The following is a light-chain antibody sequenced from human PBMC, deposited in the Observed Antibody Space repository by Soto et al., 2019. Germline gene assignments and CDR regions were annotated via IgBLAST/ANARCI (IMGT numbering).Light chain of an antibody. CDR2: DVT. J-gene: IGLJ1*01. CDR3: SSYTSISTYV. CDR1: SSDVGGYNF. V-gene: IGLV2-14*01. Sequence: QSALTQPASVSGSPGQSITISCTGTSSDVGGYNFASWYQQHPDKAPKLMIYDVTNRPSGVSNRISGSKSGNTASLTISGLQAEDEADYYCSSYTSISTYVFGTGTKLTVL.